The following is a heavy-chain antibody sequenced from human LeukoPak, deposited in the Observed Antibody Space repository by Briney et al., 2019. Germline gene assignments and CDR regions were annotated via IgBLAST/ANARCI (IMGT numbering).Heavy chain of an antibody. J-gene: IGHJ4*02. CDR3: AREGGRAAAGRFDY. D-gene: IGHD6-13*01. V-gene: IGHV3-30*02. Sequence: GRSLRLSCAASRFTFSSYGMHWVRQAPGKGLEWVTFIQNDGSDKSYAASVKGRFTISRDNSKNTVYLHMNSLRADDTALYYCAREGGRAAAGRFDYWGQGTLVTVSS. CDR1: RFTFSSYG. CDR2: IQNDGSDK.